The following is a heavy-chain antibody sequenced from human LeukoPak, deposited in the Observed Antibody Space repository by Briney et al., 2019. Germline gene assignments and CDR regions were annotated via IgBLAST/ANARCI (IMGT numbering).Heavy chain of an antibody. D-gene: IGHD3-3*02. CDR2: IYTSGST. Sequence: SETPSLTRTVSGGSISSYYWSWIRQPAGKGLEWIGRIYTSGSTNYNPSLKSRVTMSVDTSKNQFSLKLSSVTAADTAVYYCARDRHFAPIFDYWGQGTLVTVSS. CDR1: GGSISSYY. J-gene: IGHJ4*02. CDR3: ARDRHFAPIFDY. V-gene: IGHV4-4*07.